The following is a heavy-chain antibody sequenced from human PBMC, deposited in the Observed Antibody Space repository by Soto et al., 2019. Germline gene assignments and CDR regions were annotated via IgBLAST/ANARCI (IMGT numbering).Heavy chain of an antibody. CDR2: ITSSSDYI. CDR1: GFTFDYYN. CDR3: ARDRQLIQDWFDP. J-gene: IGHJ5*02. V-gene: IGHV3-21*01. Sequence: GGSLRLSCAASGFTFDYYNMNWVRQAPGKGLEWVASITSSSDYIFYADSVKGRFTVSRDNAENSVYLHMNSLRAEDTAVYYCARDRQLIQDWFDPWGQGTLVTVSS. D-gene: IGHD6-13*01.